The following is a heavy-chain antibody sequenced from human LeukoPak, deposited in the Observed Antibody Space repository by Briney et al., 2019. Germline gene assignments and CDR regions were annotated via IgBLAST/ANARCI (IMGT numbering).Heavy chain of an antibody. V-gene: IGHV3-7*01. D-gene: IGHD3-10*01. J-gene: IGHJ4*02. CDR3: ARGIITMVRGVIIKYYFDY. Sequence: PGGSLRLSCAASGFTFSSYAMHWVRQAPGKGLEWVANIKQDGSEKSYVDSVKGRFTISRDNAKNSLYLQMNSLRAEDTAVYYCARGIITMVRGVIIKYYFDYWGQGTLVTVSS. CDR1: GFTFSSYA. CDR2: IKQDGSEK.